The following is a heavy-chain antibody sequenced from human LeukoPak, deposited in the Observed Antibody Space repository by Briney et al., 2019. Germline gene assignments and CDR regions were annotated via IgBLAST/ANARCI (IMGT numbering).Heavy chain of an antibody. D-gene: IGHD2-2*01. CDR1: VFTFSSYG. CDR3: AKDLIGYCTSPTCYPIDH. V-gene: IGHV3-30*02. CDR2: IWYDGTNK. J-gene: IGHJ4*02. Sequence: GGSLRLSCAASVFTFSSYGMHWVRQAPGKGLEWVAFIWYDGTNKYYADSVKGRFTISRDNSKNTLYLQMNNLRSEDTAVYYCAKDLIGYCTSPTCYPIDHWGQGTLVTVS.